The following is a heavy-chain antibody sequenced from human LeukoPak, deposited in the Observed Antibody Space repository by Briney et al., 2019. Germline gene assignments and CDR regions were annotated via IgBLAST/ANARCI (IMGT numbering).Heavy chain of an antibody. V-gene: IGHV3-23*01. CDR2: ISGSGGST. D-gene: IGHD3-10*01. CDR1: RFTFSSYA. Sequence: GGSLRLSCAASRFTFSSYAMSWVRQAPGKGLEWVSAISGSGGSTYYADSVKGRFTISRDNSKNTLYLQMNSLRAEDTAVYYCAKSLVLLWFGEFDYWGQGTLVTVSS. CDR3: AKSLVLLWFGEFDY. J-gene: IGHJ4*02.